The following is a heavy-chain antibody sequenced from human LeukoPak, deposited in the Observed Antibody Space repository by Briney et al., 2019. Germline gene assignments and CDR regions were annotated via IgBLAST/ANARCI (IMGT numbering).Heavy chain of an antibody. D-gene: IGHD6-13*01. CDR2: IYYSGST. V-gene: IGHV4-39*01. CDR1: GGSNSSSSYY. CDR3: ARHRPPPIAAAGPHADFDY. Sequence: SETLSLTCTVSGGSNSSSSYYWGWIRQPPGKGLEWIGSIYYSGSTYYNPSLKSRVTISVDTSKNQFSLKLSSVTAADTAVYYCARHRPPPIAAAGPHADFDYWGQGTLVTVSS. J-gene: IGHJ4*02.